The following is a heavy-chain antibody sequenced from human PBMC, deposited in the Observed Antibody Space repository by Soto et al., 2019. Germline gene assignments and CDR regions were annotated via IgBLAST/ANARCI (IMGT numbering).Heavy chain of an antibody. Sequence: PSETLSLTCAVYGGSFSGYYWTWIRQAPGEGLEWIGEINHSGFTSYNPSLKSRLTMSVDPSRSQFSLNLSSVTAADTAVYYCAWIYCTNGVCYEFDDWGKGTLVTVAS. CDR2: INHSGFT. CDR1: GGSFSGYY. V-gene: IGHV4-34*01. D-gene: IGHD2-8*01. CDR3: AWIYCTNGVCYEFDD. J-gene: IGHJ4*02.